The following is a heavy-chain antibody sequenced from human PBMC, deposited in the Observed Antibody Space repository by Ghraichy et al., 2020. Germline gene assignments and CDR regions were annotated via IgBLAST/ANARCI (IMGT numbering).Heavy chain of an antibody. CDR1: GGSISGYY. J-gene: IGHJ3*02. V-gene: IGHV4-59*01. D-gene: IGHD2-8*01. CDR2: FYYSGGT. CDR3: ARDSTDSRGVYAFDI. Sequence: SQTLSLTCTFSGGSISGYYWSWIRQPPEKGLEWIGYFYYSGGTNYNPSLKSRVTISVDTSKNQFSLKLNSVTAADTAVYYCARDSTDSRGVYAFDIWGQGTMVTVSP.